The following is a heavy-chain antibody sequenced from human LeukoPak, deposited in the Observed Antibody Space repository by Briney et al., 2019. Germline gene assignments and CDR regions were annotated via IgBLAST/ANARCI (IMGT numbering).Heavy chain of an antibody. CDR2: IFTSGIT. CDR3: ARESSGTYYNPLGHMDV. CDR1: GGSISIYY. Sequence: SEALSLTCTVSGGSISIYYWNWIRQPAGKGLEWIGRIFTSGITHYNPSLKSRVTMSVDTSKNQFSLNLSSVTAADTAVYYCARESSGTYYNPLGHMDVWGKGTTVTVSS. V-gene: IGHV4-4*07. J-gene: IGHJ6*03. D-gene: IGHD3-10*01.